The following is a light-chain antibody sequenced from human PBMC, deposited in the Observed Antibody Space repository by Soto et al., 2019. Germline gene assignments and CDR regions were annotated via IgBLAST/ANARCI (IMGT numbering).Light chain of an antibody. Sequence: EIVLTQSPATLSVSPGESATLSCRASQSISSSYLAWYQQKPGQAPRLLIYGASRRATGFPARFSGSGSGTDFTLTISSLQSEDFAVYYCQQYDNWPQLTFGGGTKV. J-gene: IGKJ4*01. CDR1: QSISSSY. CDR2: GAS. V-gene: IGKV3-15*01. CDR3: QQYDNWPQLT.